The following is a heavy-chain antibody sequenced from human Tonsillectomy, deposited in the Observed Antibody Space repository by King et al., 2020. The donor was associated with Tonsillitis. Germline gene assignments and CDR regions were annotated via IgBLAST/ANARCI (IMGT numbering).Heavy chain of an antibody. Sequence: QLVQSGAEVKKPGESLKISCKGSGYSFTSYWIGWVRQMPGKGLECMGIIYPGDSDTRYSPSFQGQVTISADKSISTAYLEWSSLKASDTAMYYCARNGWELRGFDAFDIWGQGTMVTVSS. V-gene: IGHV5-51*01. CDR3: ARNGWELRGFDAFDI. J-gene: IGHJ3*02. CDR1: GYSFTSYW. D-gene: IGHD1-26*01. CDR2: IYPGDSDT.